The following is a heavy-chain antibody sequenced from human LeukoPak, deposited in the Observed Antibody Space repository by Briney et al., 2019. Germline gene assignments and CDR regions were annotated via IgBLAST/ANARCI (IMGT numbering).Heavy chain of an antibody. D-gene: IGHD1-26*01. CDR1: GFTFSSYG. CDR3: AKGWGASDY. Sequence: GGSLRLSCAASGFTFSSYGMHWVRQAPGKGLEWVAFIWYDGSNKYYADSVKGRFTISRDNSKNTLYLQMNSLRAEDTAVYYCAKGWGASDYWGQGTLVTVSS. V-gene: IGHV3-30*02. CDR2: IWYDGSNK. J-gene: IGHJ4*02.